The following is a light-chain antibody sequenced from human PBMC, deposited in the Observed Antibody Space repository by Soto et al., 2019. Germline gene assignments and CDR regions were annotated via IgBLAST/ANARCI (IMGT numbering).Light chain of an antibody. J-gene: IGLJ1*01. Sequence: QSALTQPPSVSGSPGQSVAISCTGTSSDIGAYNRVSWYQQLPGTAPKLMIYDVNNRPSGVPDRFSGSKSGNTASLAISGLQADDEADYYCSSFTSSNTYVFGTGTKVTVL. CDR3: SSFTSSNTYV. CDR2: DVN. CDR1: SSDIGAYNR. V-gene: IGLV2-18*02.